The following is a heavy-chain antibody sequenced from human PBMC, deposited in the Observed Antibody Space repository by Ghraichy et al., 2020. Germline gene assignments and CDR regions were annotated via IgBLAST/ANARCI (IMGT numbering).Heavy chain of an antibody. CDR3: AKAWGNCSSGSCPPYHWFDP. J-gene: IGHJ5*02. D-gene: IGHD2-15*01. CDR1: GFTFSSYA. CDR2: ISGNGDTT. Sequence: GGSLRLSCAASGFTFSSYAMTWVRQAPGKGLAWVSGISGNGDTTYYADSVKGRFTISRDNSKNTLYLQMNSLRAEDTAVYYCAKAWGNCSSGSCPPYHWFDPWGQGTLVTVTS. V-gene: IGHV3-23*01.